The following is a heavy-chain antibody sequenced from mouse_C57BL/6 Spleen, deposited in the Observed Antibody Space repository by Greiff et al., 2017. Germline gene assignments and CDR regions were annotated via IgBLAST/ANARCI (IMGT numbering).Heavy chain of an antibody. V-gene: IGHV1-9*01. D-gene: IGHD1-1*01. J-gene: IGHJ2*01. CDR2: ILPGSGST. Sequence: QVQLKESGAELMKPGASVKLSCKATGYTFTGYWIEWVKQRPGHGLEWIGEILPGSGSTNYNEKFKGKATFTADTSSNTAYMQLSSLTTEDSAIYYCARPSFYYYGSSYVYYFDYWGQGTTLTVSS. CDR3: ARPSFYYYGSSYVYYFDY. CDR1: GYTFTGYW.